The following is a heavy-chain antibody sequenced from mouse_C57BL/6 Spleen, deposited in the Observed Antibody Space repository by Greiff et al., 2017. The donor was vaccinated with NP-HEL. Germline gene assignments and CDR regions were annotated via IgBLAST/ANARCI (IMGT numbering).Heavy chain of an antibody. V-gene: IGHV1-55*01. CDR3: ARRGVLLRYYYAMDY. Sequence: QVQLQQPGAELVKPGASVKMSCKASGYTFTSYWITWVKQSPGQGLEWIGDIYPGSGSTNYNEKFKSKATLTVDTSSSTAYMQLSSLTSEDSAVYYCARRGVLLRYYYAMDYWGQGTSVTVSS. J-gene: IGHJ4*01. CDR2: IYPGSGST. D-gene: IGHD1-1*01. CDR1: GYTFTSYW.